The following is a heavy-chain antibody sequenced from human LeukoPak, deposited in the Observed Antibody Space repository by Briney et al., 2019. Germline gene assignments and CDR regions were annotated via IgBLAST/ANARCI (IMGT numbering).Heavy chain of an antibody. CDR1: GYTFTSYY. D-gene: IGHD3-22*01. CDR2: INPSGGST. Sequence: ASVKVSCKASGYTFTSYYMHWVRQAPGQGLEWMGIINPSGGSTSYAQKFQGRVTMTRDTSTSTVYMELSSLRSEDTAVYHCARDASYYYDSSGCLDYWGQGTLVTVSS. J-gene: IGHJ4*02. CDR3: ARDASYYYDSSGCLDY. V-gene: IGHV1-46*01.